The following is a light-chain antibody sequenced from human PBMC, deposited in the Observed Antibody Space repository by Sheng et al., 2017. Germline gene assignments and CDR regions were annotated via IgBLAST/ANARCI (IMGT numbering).Light chain of an antibody. Sequence: AIRMTQSPSSLSASTGDTVTITCRASQDISTYLAWYHQKPGXAPKLLIYAASSLQSGVPSRFSGSGSGTDFTLTITSLQSEDFGTYYCQQYYNYPPLTFGGGTKVEIK. J-gene: IGKJ4*01. CDR2: AAS. CDR3: QQYYNYPPLT. V-gene: IGKV1-8*01. CDR1: QDISTY.